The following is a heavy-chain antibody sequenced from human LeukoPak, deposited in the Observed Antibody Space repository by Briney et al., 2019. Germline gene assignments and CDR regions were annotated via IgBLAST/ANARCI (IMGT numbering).Heavy chain of an antibody. Sequence: ASVKVSCKASGGTFSSYAISWVRQAPGQGLEWMGIINPSGGSTSYAQKFQGRVTMTRDTSTSTVYMELSSLRSENTAVYYCARPGYCSSGSCYSDYWGQGTLVTVSS. CDR1: GGTFSSYA. V-gene: IGHV1-46*03. J-gene: IGHJ4*02. D-gene: IGHD2-15*01. CDR2: INPSGGST. CDR3: ARPGYCSSGSCYSDY.